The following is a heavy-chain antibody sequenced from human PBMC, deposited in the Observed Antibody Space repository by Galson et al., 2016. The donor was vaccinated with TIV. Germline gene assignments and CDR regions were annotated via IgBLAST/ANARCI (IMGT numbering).Heavy chain of an antibody. CDR1: GFTFNNYA. CDR3: AKRRNYGGDALES. V-gene: IGHV3-23*01. D-gene: IGHD4-23*01. Sequence: SLRLSCAASGFTFNNYAMHWVRQAPGKGLEWVSGISGSGGITYIAESVKGRFAISRDNSRDTLYQQLNSLRAEDTAVYYCAKRRNYGGDALESWGQGTMVTVSS. CDR2: ISGSGGIT. J-gene: IGHJ3*02.